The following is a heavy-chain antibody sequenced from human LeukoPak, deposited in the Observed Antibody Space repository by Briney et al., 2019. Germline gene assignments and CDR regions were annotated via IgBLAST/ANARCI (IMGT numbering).Heavy chain of an antibody. V-gene: IGHV1-24*01. Sequence: ASVKVSCKVSGYTLTELSMHWVRQAPGKGLEWMGGFDPEDGETIYAQKFQGRVTMTEDTSTHTAYMELRSLRSEDTAVYYCATAPLKYCSGGSCADYFDYWGQGTLVTDSS. CDR1: GYTLTELS. J-gene: IGHJ4*02. CDR2: FDPEDGET. CDR3: ATAPLKYCSGGSCADYFDY. D-gene: IGHD2-15*01.